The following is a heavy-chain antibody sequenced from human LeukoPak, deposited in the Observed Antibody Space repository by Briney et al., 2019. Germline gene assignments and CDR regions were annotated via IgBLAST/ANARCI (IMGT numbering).Heavy chain of an antibody. CDR2: IYYSGST. CDR1: GGSISSSSYY. CDR3: AGRGIYPTLFDY. V-gene: IGHV4-39*07. Sequence: PSETLSLTCTVSGGSISSSSYYWGWIRQPPGKGLEWIGSIYYSGSTYYNPSLKSRVTISVDTSKNQFSLKLSSVTAADTAVYYCAGRGIYPTLFDYWGQGTLVTVSS. J-gene: IGHJ4*02. D-gene: IGHD3-3*02.